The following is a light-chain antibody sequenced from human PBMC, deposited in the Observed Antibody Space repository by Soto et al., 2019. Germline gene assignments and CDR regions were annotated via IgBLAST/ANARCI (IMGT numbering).Light chain of an antibody. CDR1: QSVYNNY. CDR3: QQYCSSLT. Sequence: EIVLTQSPDTLSLSPGERATLSCRASQSVYNNYLAWYQQKPGQAPRPLIYGASSRATGIPDRFSGSVSGTDFTLRINRLEPEDSAVYYCQQYCSSLTFGGGTKVEI. J-gene: IGKJ4*01. CDR2: GAS. V-gene: IGKV3-20*01.